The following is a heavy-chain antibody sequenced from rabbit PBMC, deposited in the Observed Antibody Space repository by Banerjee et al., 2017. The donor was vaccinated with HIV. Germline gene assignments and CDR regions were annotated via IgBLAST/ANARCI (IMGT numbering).Heavy chain of an antibody. CDR2: IHAGSSGST. CDR1: GFSLSSYW. CDR3: ARDLAGVIGWNFNL. J-gene: IGHJ4*01. V-gene: IGHV1S45*01. D-gene: IGHD4-1*01. Sequence: QEQLEESGGDLVKPEGSLTLTCTASGFSLSSYWMCWVRQAPGKGPEWIACIHAGSSGSTYYASWAKGRFTISKTSSTTVTLQMTSLTAADTATYFCARDLAGVIGWNFNLWGQGTLVTVS.